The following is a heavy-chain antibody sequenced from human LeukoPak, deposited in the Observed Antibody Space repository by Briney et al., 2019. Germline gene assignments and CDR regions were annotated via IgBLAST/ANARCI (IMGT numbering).Heavy chain of an antibody. J-gene: IGHJ4*02. CDR3: ARDIANMPGRDSYGYDY. Sequence: PGGSLRLSCAASGFTFSSYWMHWVRQAPGKGLEWVSYISSSGSTIWCADSVKGRFTISRDNAKNSLYLQMNSLRAGDSAVYYCARDIANMPGRDSYGYDYWGQGTLVTVSS. D-gene: IGHD5-18*01. CDR1: GFTFSSYW. CDR2: ISSSGSTI. V-gene: IGHV3-48*04.